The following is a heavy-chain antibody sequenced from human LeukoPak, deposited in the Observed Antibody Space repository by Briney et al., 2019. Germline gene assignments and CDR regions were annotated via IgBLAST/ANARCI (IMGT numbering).Heavy chain of an antibody. Sequence: GGSMRLSCAASGFTFSSYWMSWVRQAPGKGLEWVAKIKLDGSETYYVDSVKGRFTISRDNAKNSLFLRMNSLRAEDTAVYYCARHWGYWGQGILVTVSS. J-gene: IGHJ4*02. CDR3: ARHWGY. V-gene: IGHV3-7*04. CDR2: IKLDGSET. D-gene: IGHD7-27*01. CDR1: GFTFSSYW.